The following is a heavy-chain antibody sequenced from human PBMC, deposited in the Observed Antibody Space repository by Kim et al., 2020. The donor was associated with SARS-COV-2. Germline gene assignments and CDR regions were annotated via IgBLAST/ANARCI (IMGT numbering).Heavy chain of an antibody. V-gene: IGHV3-30*01. Sequence: KDYADAVKGRFTISRDNSKNTLYLQMNSLRAEDTAVYYCARIAAAASFDYWGQGTLVTVSS. J-gene: IGHJ4*02. CDR3: ARIAAAASFDY. CDR2: K. D-gene: IGHD6-13*01.